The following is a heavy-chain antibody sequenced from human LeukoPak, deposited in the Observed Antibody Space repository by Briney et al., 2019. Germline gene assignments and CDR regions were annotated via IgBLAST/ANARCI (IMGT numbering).Heavy chain of an antibody. CDR2: IYYSGYT. D-gene: IGHD1-1*01. CDR3: ARGQSTGTTAQPDY. Sequence: PSETLSLTCTVSGGSISTSYWSWIRQPPGKGLKWIGYIYYSGYTNYNPSLKSRVTMSVDTSKNQFSLKLSSVTAADTAVYYCARGQSTGTTAQPDYWGQGTLVTVSS. CDR1: GGSISTSY. J-gene: IGHJ4*02. V-gene: IGHV4-59*01.